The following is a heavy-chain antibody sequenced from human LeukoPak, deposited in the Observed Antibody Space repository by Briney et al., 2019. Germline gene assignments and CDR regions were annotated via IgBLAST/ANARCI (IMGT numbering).Heavy chain of an antibody. CDR2: ISYDGSNK. Sequence: GGSLRLSCAASGFTFSSYAMHWVRQAPGKGLEWVAVISYDGSNKYYADSVKGRFTISRDNSKNTLYLQMNSLRAEDTAVYYCARAPPIGNLLDYWGQGTLVTVSS. V-gene: IGHV3-30-3*01. J-gene: IGHJ4*02. CDR1: GFTFSSYA. CDR3: ARAPPIGNLLDY.